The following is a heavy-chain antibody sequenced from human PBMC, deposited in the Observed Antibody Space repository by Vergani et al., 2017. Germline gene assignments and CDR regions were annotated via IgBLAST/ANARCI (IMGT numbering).Heavy chain of an antibody. J-gene: IGHJ6*03. CDR1: GGSISSGGYY. CDR3: ARGIIVRSSGWRQKYYYYYYMDV. Sequence: QVQLQESGPGLVKPSQTLSLTCTVSGGSISSGGYYWSWIRQPPGKGLEWIGEINHSGSTNYNPSLKSRVTISVDTSKNQFSLKLSSVTAADTAVYYCARGIIVRSSGWRQKYYYYYYMDVWGKGTTVTVSS. D-gene: IGHD6-19*01. CDR2: INHSGST. V-gene: IGHV4-31*03.